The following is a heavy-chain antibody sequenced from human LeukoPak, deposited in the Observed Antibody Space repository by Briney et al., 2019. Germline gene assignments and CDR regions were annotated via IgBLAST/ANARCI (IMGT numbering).Heavy chain of an antibody. J-gene: IGHJ4*02. Sequence: GESLRLSCAASGFTFSTRTMNWVRQAPGKGLEWLSSIGRTSRDKYYADSVKGRFTISRDNAESSLYLQMNSLRDEDTAVYYCARDSTGTTDLDYWGQGTLVTVSS. CDR3: ARDSTGTTDLDY. D-gene: IGHD1-1*01. CDR2: IGRTSRDK. CDR1: GFTFSTRT. V-gene: IGHV3-21*01.